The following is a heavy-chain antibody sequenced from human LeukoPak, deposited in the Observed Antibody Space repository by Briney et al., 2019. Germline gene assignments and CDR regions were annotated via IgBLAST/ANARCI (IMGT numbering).Heavy chain of an antibody. CDR3: ARRGLRFLESVKYSWFDP. V-gene: IGHV4-34*01. J-gene: IGHJ5*02. CDR2: INHSGST. CDR1: GGSFSGYY. Sequence: PSETLSLTCAVYGGSFSGYYWTWIRQPPGKGLEWIGEINHSGSTNYNPPLKSRVTISVDTSKSQFSPKLSSVTAADTAIYFCARRGLRFLESVKYSWFDPWGQGTLVTVSS. D-gene: IGHD3-3*01.